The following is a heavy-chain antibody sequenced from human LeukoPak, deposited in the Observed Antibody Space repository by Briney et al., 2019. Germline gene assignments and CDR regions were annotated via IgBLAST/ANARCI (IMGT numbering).Heavy chain of an antibody. CDR2: IYPGDSDT. Sequence: GESLKISCKASGYTFTTYCIGWVRQMPGKGLEWMGVIYPGDSDTAYSPSFQGQVTISADKSISTAHLQWSSLKASDTAIYYCARRGPTGGTSCWYFDFWGQGTLVTVPS. CDR1: GYTFTTYC. V-gene: IGHV5-51*01. J-gene: IGHJ4*02. CDR3: ARRGPTGGTSCWYFDF. D-gene: IGHD2-2*01.